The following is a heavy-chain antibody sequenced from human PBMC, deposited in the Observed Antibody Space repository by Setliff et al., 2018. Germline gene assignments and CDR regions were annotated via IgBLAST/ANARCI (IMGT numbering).Heavy chain of an antibody. V-gene: IGHV4-59*02. J-gene: IGHJ6*03. CDR3: ATRKSSGRLYYMDV. Sequence: SETLSLTCSVSGGAVSGDYWTWIRQPPGKGLGYIGYINYSGSTNYNPSLKSRVTISGETSKNQVSLRLSSVTAADTAVYYCATRKSSGRLYYMDVWGKGTTVTVSS. CDR1: GGAVSGDY. D-gene: IGHD1-26*01. CDR2: INYSGST.